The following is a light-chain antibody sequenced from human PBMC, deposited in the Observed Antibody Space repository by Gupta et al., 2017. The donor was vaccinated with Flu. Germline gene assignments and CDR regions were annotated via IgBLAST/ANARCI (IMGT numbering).Light chain of an antibody. CDR1: SSNIGGNA. Sequence: QSVVTQPPSASGTPGQRVTIPCSGSSSNIGGNAVSWYQQIPGTAPKLLIHSTHERTSGVPDRFSGSKSVTSASLAISGLQSEDEADYYCATWDDSLKGWVFGGGTRLTVL. J-gene: IGLJ3*02. CDR3: ATWDDSLKGWV. CDR2: STH. V-gene: IGLV1-44*01.